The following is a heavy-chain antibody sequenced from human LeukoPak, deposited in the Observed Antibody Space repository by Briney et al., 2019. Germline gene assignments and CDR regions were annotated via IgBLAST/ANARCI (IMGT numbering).Heavy chain of an antibody. D-gene: IGHD3-22*01. V-gene: IGHV4-39*07. Sequence: SETLSLTCTVSGGSISSSSYYWGWIRQPPGKGLEWIGSIYYSGSTYYNPSLKSRVTISVDTSKNQFSLKLSSVTAADTAVYYCARGFYGFGDYYDSSGLTNWFDPWGQGTLVTVSS. CDR3: ARGFYGFGDYYDSSGLTNWFDP. CDR1: GGSISSSSYY. J-gene: IGHJ5*02. CDR2: IYYSGST.